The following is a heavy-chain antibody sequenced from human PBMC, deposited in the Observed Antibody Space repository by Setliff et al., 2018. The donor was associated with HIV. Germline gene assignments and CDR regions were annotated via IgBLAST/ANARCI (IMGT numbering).Heavy chain of an antibody. CDR2: IYYTGDT. V-gene: IGHV4-30-4*08. D-gene: IGHD4-17*01. J-gene: IGHJ4*02. Sequence: PSETLSLTCTVSGGSISNGDHYWAWIRQSPGKGLEWIGYIYYTGDTYYRSSLESRVTISVDTSNNQISLRLSSVTAADTAMYYCVRDDYGYNGKGFDYWGPGTLVTVSS. CDR1: GGSISNGDHY. CDR3: VRDDYGYNGKGFDY.